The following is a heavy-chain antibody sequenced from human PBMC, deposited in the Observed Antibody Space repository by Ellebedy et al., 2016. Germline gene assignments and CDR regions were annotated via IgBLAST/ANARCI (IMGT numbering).Heavy chain of an antibody. J-gene: IGHJ4*02. CDR2: INSDGSST. D-gene: IGHD3-22*01. CDR1: GFTFSSYW. Sequence: GGSLRLSCAASGFTFSSYWMHWVRQAPGKGLVWVSRINSDGSSTSYADSVKGRFTISRDNAKNTLYLQMNSLRPEDTDVYYCARDHSGERWIRYYYDSSGYYYYDYWGQGTLVTVSS. V-gene: IGHV3-74*01. CDR3: ARDHSGERWIRYYYDSSGYYYYDY.